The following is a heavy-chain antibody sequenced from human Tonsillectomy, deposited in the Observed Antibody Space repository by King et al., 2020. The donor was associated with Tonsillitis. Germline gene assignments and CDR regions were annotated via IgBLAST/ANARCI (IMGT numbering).Heavy chain of an antibody. CDR2: IYSNGST. CDR1: GASISSNY. Sequence: QLQESGPGLVKPSETLSLTCTVSGASISSNYWSWIRQPAGKGLEWIGRIYSNGSTNYNPSLRSRVTMSVDTSKKQFSLKLSSVTAADTAVYYCASGFYGGDWLYKGCFWGQGTLVTVSS. D-gene: IGHD2-21*02. CDR3: ASGFYGGDWLYKGCF. J-gene: IGHJ4*02. V-gene: IGHV4-4*07.